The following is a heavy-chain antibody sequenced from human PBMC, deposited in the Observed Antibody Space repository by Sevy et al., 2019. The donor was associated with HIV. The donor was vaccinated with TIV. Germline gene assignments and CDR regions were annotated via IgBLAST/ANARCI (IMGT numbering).Heavy chain of an antibody. V-gene: IGHV1-18*01. Sequence: ASVKVSCKASDYTFSTQGFNWVRQTPGQGLEWMGWISAYNGNTKYAQKFQGRVTMTTDTSTSTAYMELRSLTSDDTAVYYCARDWAPGYYYDAIGVKRDYYFDYWGQGTLVTVSS. CDR1: DYTFSTQG. CDR2: ISAYNGNT. CDR3: ARDWAPGYYYDAIGVKRDYYFDY. J-gene: IGHJ4*02. D-gene: IGHD3-22*01.